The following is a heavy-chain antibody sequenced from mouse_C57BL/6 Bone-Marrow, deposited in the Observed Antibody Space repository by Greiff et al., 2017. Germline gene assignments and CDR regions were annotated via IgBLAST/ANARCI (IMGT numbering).Heavy chain of an antibody. CDR1: GYAFSSSW. Sequence: QVQLQQSGPELVKPGASVKISCKASGYAFSSSWMNWVKQRPGKGLEWIGRIYPGDGDTNYNGKFKGKATLTADKSSSTAYMQLSSLTSEDSAVYCCARRRDLSFDYWGQGTTLTVSS. CDR3: ARRRDLSFDY. D-gene: IGHD3-3*01. CDR2: IYPGDGDT. J-gene: IGHJ2*01. V-gene: IGHV1-82*01.